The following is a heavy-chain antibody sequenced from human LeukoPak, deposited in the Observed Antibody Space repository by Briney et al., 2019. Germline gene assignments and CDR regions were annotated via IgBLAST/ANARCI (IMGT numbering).Heavy chain of an antibody. J-gene: IGHJ4*02. Sequence: SETLSLTCSVSGGSISSYYWSWIRQPPGKGLEWIGNIYYSGSTNYNPSLKSRVTMSVDTSKNQFSLKLSSVTAADTAVYYRARDVDDYFDYWGQGTLVTVSS. CDR1: GGSISSYY. V-gene: IGHV4-59*12. CDR3: ARDVDDYFDY. CDR2: IYYSGST.